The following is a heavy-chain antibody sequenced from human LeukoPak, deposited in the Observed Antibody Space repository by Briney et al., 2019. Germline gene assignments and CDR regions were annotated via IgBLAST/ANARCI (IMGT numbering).Heavy chain of an antibody. D-gene: IGHD6-13*01. CDR3: ARPIHSSSWSFDY. J-gene: IGHJ4*02. CDR1: GYTFTGYY. Sequence: GASVKVSCKASGYTFTGYYMHWVRQAPGQGLEWMGWINPNSGGTNYAQKFQGRVTITRDTSISTAYMELSRLRSDDTAVYYCARPIHSSSWSFDYWGQGTLVTVSS. CDR2: INPNSGGT. V-gene: IGHV1-2*02.